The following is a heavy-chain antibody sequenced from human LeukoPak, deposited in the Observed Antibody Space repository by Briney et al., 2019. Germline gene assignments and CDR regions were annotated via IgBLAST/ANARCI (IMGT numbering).Heavy chain of an antibody. CDR2: INHSGST. CDR1: GGSFSGYY. D-gene: IGHD6-19*01. J-gene: IGHJ6*03. V-gene: IGHV4-34*01. CDR3: ARGKQWLVLYYYYYYMDV. Sequence: SETLSLTCAVYGGSFSGYYWSWIRQPPGKGLEWIGEINHSGSTNYNPSLKSRVTISVDTSKNQFSLKLSSVTAADTAVYYCARGKQWLVLYYYYYYMDVWGKGTTVTVSS.